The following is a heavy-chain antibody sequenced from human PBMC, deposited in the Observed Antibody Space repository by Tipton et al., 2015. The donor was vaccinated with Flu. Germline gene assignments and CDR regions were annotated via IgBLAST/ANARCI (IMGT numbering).Heavy chain of an antibody. Sequence: AASGFSFNDRGMHWVRQAPGRGLEWVAVISYDGSNSHYVDSVQGRFIISRDNSKNTVFLQMNSLRPEDTAVYYCARDHPPSITVLGEITDYFGMDVWGQGTTVTVSS. CDR1: GFSFNDRG. J-gene: IGHJ6*02. CDR3: ARDHPPSITVLGEITDYFGMDV. D-gene: IGHD3-3*01. CDR2: ISYDGSNS. V-gene: IGHV3-30*03.